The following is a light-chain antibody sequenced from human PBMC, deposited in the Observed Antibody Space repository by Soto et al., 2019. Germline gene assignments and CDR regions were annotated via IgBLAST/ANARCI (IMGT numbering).Light chain of an antibody. CDR2: DAS. CDR1: QSVSSY. J-gene: IGKJ4*01. Sequence: EIVLTQSPATLSLSPGSRASLSCRASQSVSSYLAWYQQKPGQAPRLLIYDASTRATGIPARFSGSGSGTDFPHTITGLEPEDFAVYYCQQRSDWPSTFGGGTKVEIK. CDR3: QQRSDWPST. V-gene: IGKV3-11*01.